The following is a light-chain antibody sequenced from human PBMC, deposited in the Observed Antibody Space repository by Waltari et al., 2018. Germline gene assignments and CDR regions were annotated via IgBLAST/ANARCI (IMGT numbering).Light chain of an antibody. V-gene: IGLV2-14*03. J-gene: IGLJ3*02. Sequence: QSALTQPASVSGSPGQSITVSCTGTSSDVGAYNYVFWYQQHPGKAPKLIIYDVVKRPSGVSARFSGSKSGNTASLTISGLQAEDEADYYWSSRRSGSTLVFGGGTKVTVL. CDR2: DVV. CDR3: SSRRSGSTLV. CDR1: SSDVGAYNY.